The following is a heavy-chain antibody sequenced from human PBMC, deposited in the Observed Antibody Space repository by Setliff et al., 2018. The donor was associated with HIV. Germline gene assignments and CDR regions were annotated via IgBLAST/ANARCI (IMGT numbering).Heavy chain of an antibody. V-gene: IGHV4-4*07. CDR1: GGSISSYY. Sequence: SETLSLTCTVSGGSISSYYWSWIRQPAGKGLEWIGRIYTSGSTYYKPSLKSRVTISLDTSKNQLSLKLSSVTAADTAVYYCASYYRVSGWYQEASWFFDLWGRGTLVTVSS. J-gene: IGHJ2*01. CDR2: IYTSGST. CDR3: ASYYRVSGWYQEASWFFDL. D-gene: IGHD6-19*01.